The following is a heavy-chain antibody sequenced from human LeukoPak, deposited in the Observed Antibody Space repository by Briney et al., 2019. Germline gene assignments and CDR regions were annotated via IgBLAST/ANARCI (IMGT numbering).Heavy chain of an antibody. CDR3: ARGQWLA. J-gene: IGHJ5*02. D-gene: IGHD6-19*01. CDR1: GFTFSSYW. V-gene: IGHV3-7*04. Sequence: GGSLRLSCAVSGFTFSSYWMSWVRQAPGKGLEWVANMKQDGSEKDHVDSVEGRFTISRGNAKNSLYLQMNSLRAEDTAVYYCARGQWLAWGQGTLVTVSS. CDR2: MKQDGSEK.